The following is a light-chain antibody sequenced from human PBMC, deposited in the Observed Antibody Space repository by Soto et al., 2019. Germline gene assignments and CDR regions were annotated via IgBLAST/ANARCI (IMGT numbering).Light chain of an antibody. CDR2: WAT. Sequence: DIVMTQSPDSLAVSLGERATINCKSSQSVLYSSNNQNYLAWYQQKPGQFPKLLLHWATTRESGVPDRFSGSGSGTDFTLTISSLQAEDVAVYYCQQYYSALYTFGQGTKLEI. J-gene: IGKJ2*01. CDR1: QSVLYSSNNQNY. V-gene: IGKV4-1*01. CDR3: QQYYSALYT.